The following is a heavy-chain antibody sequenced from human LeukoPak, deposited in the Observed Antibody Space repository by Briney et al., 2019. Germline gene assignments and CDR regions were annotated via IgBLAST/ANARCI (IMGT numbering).Heavy chain of an antibody. J-gene: IGHJ6*03. CDR2: ISPYNGNT. CDR3: ARDEVVREYFYYYMDV. D-gene: IGHD2-15*01. V-gene: IGHV1-18*01. CDR1: GYTFINYG. Sequence: ASVKVSCKASGYTFINYGISWVRQAPGQGLEWMGWISPYNGNTNYVQKLQGRVTMTTDTSTSTAYMELRSLRSDDTAVYYCARDEVVREYFYYYMDVWGKGTTVTISS.